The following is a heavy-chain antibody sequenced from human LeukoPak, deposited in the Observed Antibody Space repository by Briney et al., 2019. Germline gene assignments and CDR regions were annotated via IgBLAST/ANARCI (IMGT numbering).Heavy chain of an antibody. V-gene: IGHV4-30-2*01. Sequence: SQTLSLTCTVSGGSISSGGYYWSWIRQPPGKGLEWIGYIYHSGSTYYNPSLKSRVTISVDRSKNQFSLKLSSVTAADTAVYYCARDPPRGYSAYYFDYWGQGTLVTVSS. CDR3: ARDPPRGYSAYYFDY. D-gene: IGHD5-12*01. J-gene: IGHJ4*02. CDR1: GGSISSGGYY. CDR2: IYHSGST.